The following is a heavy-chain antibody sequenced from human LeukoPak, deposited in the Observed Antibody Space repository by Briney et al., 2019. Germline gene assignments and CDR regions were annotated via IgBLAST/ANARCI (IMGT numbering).Heavy chain of an antibody. Sequence: GGSLRLSCAASGFTFSSYSMNWVRQAPGKGLEWVSYISSSSSTIYYADSVKGRFTISRDNAKNSLYLQMNSLRAEDTAVYYCARDSSLGYCSSTSCYTNAFDIWGQGTMVTVSS. D-gene: IGHD2-2*02. V-gene: IGHV3-48*01. CDR3: ARDSSLGYCSSTSCYTNAFDI. CDR1: GFTFSSYS. CDR2: ISSSSSTI. J-gene: IGHJ3*02.